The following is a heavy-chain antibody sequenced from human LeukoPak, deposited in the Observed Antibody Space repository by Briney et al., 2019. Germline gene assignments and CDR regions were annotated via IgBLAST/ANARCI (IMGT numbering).Heavy chain of an antibody. V-gene: IGHV1-69*04. CDR3: ARSVSDFWSGYYYFDY. J-gene: IGHJ4*02. D-gene: IGHD3-3*01. CDR2: IIPILGIA. Sequence: GASVKVSCKASGYTFTSYAMHWVRQAPGQGLEWMGRIIPILGIANYAQKFQGRVTITADKSTSTAYMELSSLRSEDTAVYYCARSVSDFWSGYYYFDYWGQGTLVTVSS. CDR1: GYTFTSYA.